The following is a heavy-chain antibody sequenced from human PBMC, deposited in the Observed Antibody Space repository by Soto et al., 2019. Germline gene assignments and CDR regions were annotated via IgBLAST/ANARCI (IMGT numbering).Heavy chain of an antibody. D-gene: IGHD3-10*01. V-gene: IGHV1-69*01. CDR2: IIPIFGTA. Sequence: QVQLVQSGAEVKKPGSSVKVSCKASGGTFSSYAISWVRQAPGQGLEWMGGIIPIFGTANYAQKFQGRVTITADESTSTAYMELSSLRSEDTAVYYCACKWFGELLIYYYGMDVSGQGTTVTVSS. J-gene: IGHJ6*02. CDR1: GGTFSSYA. CDR3: ACKWFGELLIYYYGMDV.